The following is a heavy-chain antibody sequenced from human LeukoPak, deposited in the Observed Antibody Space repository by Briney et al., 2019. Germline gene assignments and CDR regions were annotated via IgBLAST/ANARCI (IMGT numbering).Heavy chain of an antibody. CDR3: ARVPPNDLYFEY. CDR2: IRSKANSYAT. Sequence: GGSLRLSCAASGFTFSGSAMHWVRQASGKGLEWVGRIRSKANSYATAYAASVKGRFTISRDDSKNTAYLQMNSLKTDDTAVYYCARVPPNDLYFEYWAREPWSPSPQ. J-gene: IGHJ4*02. D-gene: IGHD3/OR15-3a*01. V-gene: IGHV3-73*01. CDR1: GFTFSGSA.